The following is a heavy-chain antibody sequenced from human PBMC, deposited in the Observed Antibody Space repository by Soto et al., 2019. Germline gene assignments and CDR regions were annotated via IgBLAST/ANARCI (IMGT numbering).Heavy chain of an antibody. J-gene: IGHJ4*02. CDR3: AREDILGVRSFDY. D-gene: IGHD3-9*01. CDR1: GFTFSYYP. Sequence: LRLSCAASGFTFSYYPLHWVRRAPGKGLEWVSSISGIKNYIRYAESVKGRFTVSRDNARNSQYLQMNSLRDEDTAVYYCAREDILGVRSFDYWGQGTLVTVSS. V-gene: IGHV3-21*01. CDR2: ISGIKNYI.